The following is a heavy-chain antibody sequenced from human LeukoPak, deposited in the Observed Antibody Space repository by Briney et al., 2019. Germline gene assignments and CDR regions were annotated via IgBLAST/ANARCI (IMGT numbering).Heavy chain of an antibody. J-gene: IGHJ4*02. Sequence: KPSETLSLTCAVSGYSISSGYYWGWIRQPPGKGLEWIGSIYHSGSTYYNPSLKSRVTISVDTSKNQFSLKLSSVTAADTAVYYCARGYYYDSSGYYYAPFDYWGQGTLVTVSS. CDR2: IYHSGST. V-gene: IGHV4-38-2*01. CDR3: ARGYYYDSSGYYYAPFDY. CDR1: GYSISSGYY. D-gene: IGHD3-22*01.